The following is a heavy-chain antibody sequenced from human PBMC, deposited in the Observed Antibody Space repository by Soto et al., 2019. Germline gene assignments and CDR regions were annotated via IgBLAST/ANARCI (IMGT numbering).Heavy chain of an antibody. CDR2: IYPSDSDT. CDR3: AKRNGSHRWVDS. CDR1: GYNFGTSW. V-gene: IGHV5-51*01. J-gene: IGHJ4*02. Sequence: GESLKISCRTSGYNFGTSWIGWVRQMPGKGLEWIGLIYPSDSDTTYSPPFEGHVTISADTSTSTAYLQRRSLKASDSPMYSRAKRNGSHRWVDSWGQVAVVTVSS. D-gene: IGHD1-26*01.